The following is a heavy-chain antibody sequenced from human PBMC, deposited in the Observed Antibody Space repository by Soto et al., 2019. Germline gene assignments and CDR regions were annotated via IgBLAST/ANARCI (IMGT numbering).Heavy chain of an antibody. Sequence: ASVKVSCKASGYSVRSYYMHWVRQAPGQGLDRMEIINPSPGSTSYAQQFQRRVKMTTDTSTSTVYLELSSLSSEDPGEYYCAIDLDLTYPHYDTPFHSWGGGTLVTDS. V-gene: IGHV1-46*01. D-gene: IGHD3-22*01. CDR2: INPSPGST. CDR3: AIDLDLTYPHYDTPFHS. J-gene: IGHJ5*01. CDR1: GYSVRSYY.